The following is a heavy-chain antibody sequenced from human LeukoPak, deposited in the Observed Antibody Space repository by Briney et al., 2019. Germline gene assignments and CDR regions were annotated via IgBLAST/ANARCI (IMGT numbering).Heavy chain of an antibody. V-gene: IGHV4-59*01. CDR2: IYYTGST. Sequence: SETLSLTCTVSGGSIDSYYWSWIRQPPGKGLEWIGHIYYTGSTEYHPSLKSRVTISLDTSKNQFSLKLTSVTAADTAVYYCARVYQSAEYYFDYWGQGNLVGVSS. J-gene: IGHJ4*02. CDR3: ARVYQSAEYYFDY. CDR1: GGSIDSYY. D-gene: IGHD2-2*01.